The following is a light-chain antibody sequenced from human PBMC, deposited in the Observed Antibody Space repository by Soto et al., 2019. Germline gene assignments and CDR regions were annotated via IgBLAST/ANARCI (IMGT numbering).Light chain of an antibody. CDR1: AGLSTNS. Sequence: DILLTQSPCTLSLSPGDRATLSCRASAGLSTNSLAWYQQKPGQPPRLLIYAASTRHTDIPDRFTGSGSGTDFTLTISRLEPEDVAVYYCQQYCGSPLTFGPGTKVEIK. CDR3: QQYCGSPLT. J-gene: IGKJ3*01. CDR2: AAS. V-gene: IGKV3-20*01.